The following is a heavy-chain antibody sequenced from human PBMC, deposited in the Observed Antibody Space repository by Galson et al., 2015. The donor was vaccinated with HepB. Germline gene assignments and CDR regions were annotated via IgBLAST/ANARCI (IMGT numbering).Heavy chain of an antibody. CDR3: AKEAYCSSTSCYWLGYYYYYGMDV. D-gene: IGHD2-2*01. V-gene: IGHV3-30*18. CDR1: GFTFSSYG. J-gene: IGHJ6*02. CDR2: ISYDGSNK. Sequence: SLRLSCAASGFTFSSYGMHWVRQAPGKGLEWVAVISYDGSNKYYADSVKGRFTISRDNSKNTLYLQMNSLRAEDTAVYYCAKEAYCSSTSCYWLGYYYYYGMDVWGQGTTVTVSS.